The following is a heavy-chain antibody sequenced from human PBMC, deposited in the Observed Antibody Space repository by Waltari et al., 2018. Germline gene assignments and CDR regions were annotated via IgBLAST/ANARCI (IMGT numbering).Heavy chain of an antibody. CDR2: ITPIFGTP. CDR3: ARLSGYDLLGMDV. CDR1: GGTFNTYV. J-gene: IGHJ6*02. V-gene: IGHV1-69*13. D-gene: IGHD5-12*01. Sequence: QVQLVQSGAEVKTPGSSVKVSCKASGGTFNTYVFSWVRQAPGQGLEWMGGITPIFGTPTYSPKFQGRLTITADESTTTAYMELSSLRSEDTAVYYCARLSGYDLLGMDVWGQGTTVTVSS.